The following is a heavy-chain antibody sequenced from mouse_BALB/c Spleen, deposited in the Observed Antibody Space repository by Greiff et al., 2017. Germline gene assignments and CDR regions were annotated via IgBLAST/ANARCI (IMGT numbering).Heavy chain of an antibody. CDR2: INSNGGST. V-gene: IGHV5-6-3*01. J-gene: IGHJ2*01. CDR1: GFTFSSYG. D-gene: IGHD1-1*01. Sequence: EVKLVESGGGLVQPGGSLKLSCAASGFTFSSYGMSWVRQTPDKRLELVATINSNGGSTYYPDSVKGRFTISRDNAKNTLYLQMSSLKSEDTAMYYCARGSSPYFDYWGQGTTLTVSS. CDR3: ARGSSPYFDY.